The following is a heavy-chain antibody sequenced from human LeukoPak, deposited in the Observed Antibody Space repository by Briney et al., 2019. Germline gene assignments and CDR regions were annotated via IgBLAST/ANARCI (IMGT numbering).Heavy chain of an antibody. Sequence: ASVKVSCKASGYTFTSYDINWVRQATGHGLEWMGWMNPNGGNTGYAQKFQGRVTMTRNTSISTAYMELSSLRSEDTAVYYCARERVRGVIGRYYYYGMDVWGQGTTVTVSS. CDR3: ARERVRGVIGRYYYYGMDV. D-gene: IGHD3-10*01. V-gene: IGHV1-8*01. CDR2: MNPNGGNT. CDR1: GYTFTSYD. J-gene: IGHJ6*02.